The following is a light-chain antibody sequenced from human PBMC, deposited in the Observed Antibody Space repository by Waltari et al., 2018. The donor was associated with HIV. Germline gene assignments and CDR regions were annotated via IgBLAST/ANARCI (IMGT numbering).Light chain of an antibody. J-gene: IGLJ1*01. CDR3: CSYAGDSFV. CDR1: SSDIGAYNF. V-gene: IGLV2-23*02. CDR2: DVT. Sequence: QSVLTQPASVSGSPGQSITISCNGTSSDIGAYNFVSWYQKYPGTAPKLMIYDVTKRPSGVSNRFSGSKSGNTASLTISGLQAEDEADYYCCSYAGDSFVFGSGTVVTVL.